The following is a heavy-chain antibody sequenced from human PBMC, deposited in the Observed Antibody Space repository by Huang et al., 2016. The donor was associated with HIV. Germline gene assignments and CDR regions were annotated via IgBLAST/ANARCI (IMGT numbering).Heavy chain of an antibody. CDR2: IWYDGSNK. D-gene: IGHD6-19*01. CDR1: GFTFSSYG. V-gene: IGHV3-33*08. J-gene: IGHJ1*01. CDR3: ALKGDSSGWEYFRH. Sequence: QVQLVESGGGVVQPGRSLRTSCAASGFTFSSYGMHWVRQAPGKGLEWVEVIWYDGSNKYYADSVKGRFTISRDNSKNTLYLQMNSLKTEDTAVYYCALKGDSSGWEYFRHWGQGTLVTVSS.